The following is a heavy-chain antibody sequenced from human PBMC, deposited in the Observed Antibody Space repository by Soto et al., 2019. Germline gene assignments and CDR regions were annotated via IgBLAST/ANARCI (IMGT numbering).Heavy chain of an antibody. CDR3: AREGQAPYYYYGMDV. Sequence: ASVKVSCKASGYTFTNYGFSWVRQAPGQGLERLGRISGYNGNTNYAEKVQGRVTMTTDTSTSTAHMELRSLRSDDTAVYYCAREGQAPYYYYGMDVWGQGTAVTVSS. J-gene: IGHJ6*02. V-gene: IGHV1-18*01. CDR1: GYTFTNYG. CDR2: ISGYNGNT.